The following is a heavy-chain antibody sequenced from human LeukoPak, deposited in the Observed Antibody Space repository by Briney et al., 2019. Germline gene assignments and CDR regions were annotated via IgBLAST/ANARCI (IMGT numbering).Heavy chain of an antibody. Sequence: ASVKVSCKASGYTFSNYGLNWVRQAPGQGLEWMGGIIPIFGTANYAQKFQGRVTMTTDTSTSTAYMELRSLRSDDTAVYYCARGSYFDYWGQGTLVTVSS. CDR2: IIPIFGTA. V-gene: IGHV1-18*01. CDR3: ARGSYFDY. J-gene: IGHJ4*02. CDR1: GYTFSNYG.